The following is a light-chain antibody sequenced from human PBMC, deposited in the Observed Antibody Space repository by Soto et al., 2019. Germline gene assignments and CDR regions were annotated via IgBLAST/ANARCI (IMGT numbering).Light chain of an antibody. CDR3: SSYAGSNNFVV. CDR2: EVS. V-gene: IGLV2-8*01. J-gene: IGLJ2*01. CDR1: SSDVGGSKY. Sequence: QSALTQPPSASGSPGQSVTISCTGTSSDVGGSKYVSWYQQHPGKAPKLMIYEVSKRPSGVPDRFSGSKSGNTASLTVSGLQAEDEADYYCSSYAGSNNFVVFGGGTKLTVL.